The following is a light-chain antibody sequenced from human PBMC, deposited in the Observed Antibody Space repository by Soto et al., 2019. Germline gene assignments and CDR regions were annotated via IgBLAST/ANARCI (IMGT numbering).Light chain of an antibody. CDR2: EVS. CDR1: SSDVGGYNY. Sequence: QSALTQPASVSGSPGQSITISCTGTSSDVGGYNYVSWYQQHPGKAPKFIIYEVSNRPSGVSHRFSGSKSGNTASLIISGLQAEDEADYYCSSYTSSSTLAVFGGGTKVTVL. V-gene: IGLV2-14*01. J-gene: IGLJ3*02. CDR3: SSYTSSSTLAV.